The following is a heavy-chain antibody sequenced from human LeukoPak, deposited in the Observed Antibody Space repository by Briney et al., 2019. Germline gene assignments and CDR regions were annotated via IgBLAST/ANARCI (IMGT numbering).Heavy chain of an antibody. Sequence: PSETLSLTCTVSGGSISSYYWSWIRQPPEKGLEWVGYIYYSRTTNYNPSLKSRATISADTFKNHFSLIVTSLNAADTAVYYCAAAPILRGEGGEHYKYGMDVWGQGTTVIVSS. CDR2: IYYSRTT. CDR3: AAAPILRGEGGEHYKYGMDV. V-gene: IGHV4-59*12. J-gene: IGHJ6*02. D-gene: IGHD2-2*02. CDR1: GGSISSYY.